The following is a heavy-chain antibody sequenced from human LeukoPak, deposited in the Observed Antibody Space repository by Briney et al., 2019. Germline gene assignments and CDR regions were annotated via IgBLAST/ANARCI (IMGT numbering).Heavy chain of an antibody. CDR3: ARENGAYCGGDCLPDYFDY. CDR1: GYTFTNYY. V-gene: IGHV1-46*01. Sequence: GASVKVSCKASGYTFTNYYMHWVRLTPGRGLEWTAIINPSGDSTSYAQKFQGRLTVTRDTSTSTVYLELSSLRSEDTAVYYCARENGAYCGGDCLPDYFDYWGQGTLLTVSS. CDR2: INPSGDST. J-gene: IGHJ4*02. D-gene: IGHD2-21*02.